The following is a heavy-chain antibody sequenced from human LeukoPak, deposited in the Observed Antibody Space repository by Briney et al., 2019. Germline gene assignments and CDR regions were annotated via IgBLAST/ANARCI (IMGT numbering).Heavy chain of an antibody. CDR2: LHYRWST. J-gene: IGHJ4*02. D-gene: IGHD5-18*01. CDR3: ARRHIYGYYFDY. CDR1: GGYICSYY. V-gene: IGHV4-59*08. Sequence: PSDTLSLTYTVSGGYICSYYWSWLRQPPGKGLEWIGYLHYRWSTNSTPSRRSRLTIAVDTSKNQFSLKLSSVTASDTAVYYCARRHIYGYYFDYWGQGTLVTVSS.